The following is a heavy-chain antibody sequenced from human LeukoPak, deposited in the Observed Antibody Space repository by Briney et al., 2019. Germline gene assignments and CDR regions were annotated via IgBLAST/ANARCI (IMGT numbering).Heavy chain of an antibody. J-gene: IGHJ5*02. V-gene: IGHV3-30*03. CDR2: ISYDGSNK. D-gene: IGHD3-9*01. CDR3: ASTYDILPRWFDP. Sequence: PGRSLRLSCAASGFTFSSYGMHWVRQAPGKGLEWVAVISYDGSNKYYADSVKGRFSISRDNSRNTLYLQMNSLRAEDTAVYHCASTYDILPRWFDPWGQGTLVTVSS. CDR1: GFTFSSYG.